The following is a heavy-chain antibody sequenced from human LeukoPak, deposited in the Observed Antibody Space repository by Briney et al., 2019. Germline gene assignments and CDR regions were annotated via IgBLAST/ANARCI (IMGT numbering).Heavy chain of an antibody. J-gene: IGHJ4*02. Sequence: PSETLSLTCAVYGGSFSGYYWSWIRQPPGKGLEWIGEINHSGSTNYNPSLKSRVTISVDTSKNQFSLKLSSVTAADTAVYYCARRWPLIEAADNWGQGTLVTVSS. CDR2: INHSGST. CDR1: GGSFSGYY. CDR3: ARRWPLIEAADN. D-gene: IGHD6-13*01. V-gene: IGHV4-34*01.